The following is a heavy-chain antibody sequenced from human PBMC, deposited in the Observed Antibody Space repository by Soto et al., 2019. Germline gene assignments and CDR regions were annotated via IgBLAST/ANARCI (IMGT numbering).Heavy chain of an antibody. Sequence: EVQLLESGGGLVRPGGSLRLSCAASAFTFSSSAMTWVRQAPGKGLEWDSTVTNTGETTFYADSVKGRFTISRDDSKSTVYLQMSGLRADDSAVYYCVKGGWGTVVDYWGQGTLVTVSS. D-gene: IGHD3-16*01. CDR3: VKGGWGTVVDY. CDR1: AFTFSSSA. V-gene: IGHV3-23*01. CDR2: VTNTGETT. J-gene: IGHJ4*02.